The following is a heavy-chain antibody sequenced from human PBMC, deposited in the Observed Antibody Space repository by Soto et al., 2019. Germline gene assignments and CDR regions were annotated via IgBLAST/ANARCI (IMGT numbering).Heavy chain of an antibody. Sequence: QVQLQESGPGLVKPSQTLSLTCTVSGDSISSGGYYWSWIRQHPGKGLEWIGYIYDNGGAYYSPSLRGRVVISLDRSENQVSLRLSSVTAADTAVYYGARVKGGTTRRAIDSWGQGTLVTVSS. V-gene: IGHV4-31*03. CDR1: GDSISSGGYY. CDR3: ARVKGGTTRRAIDS. J-gene: IGHJ4*02. CDR2: IYDNGGA. D-gene: IGHD1-7*01.